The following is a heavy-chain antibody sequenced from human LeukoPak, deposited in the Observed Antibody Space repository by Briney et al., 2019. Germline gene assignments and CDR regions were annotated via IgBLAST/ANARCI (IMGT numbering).Heavy chain of an antibody. D-gene: IGHD2-2*01. CDR2: ISGSGDST. CDR3: AKGEAYQLLGGNFDY. CDR1: GFTFSSYA. Sequence: GGSLRLSCAASGFTFSSYAMSWVRQAPGKGLEWVSGISGSGDSTYNADSVKGRFSISRDNSKSTLYLQMNSLRAEDTAVYYCAKGEAYQLLGGNFDYWGQGTLVTVSS. V-gene: IGHV3-23*01. J-gene: IGHJ4*02.